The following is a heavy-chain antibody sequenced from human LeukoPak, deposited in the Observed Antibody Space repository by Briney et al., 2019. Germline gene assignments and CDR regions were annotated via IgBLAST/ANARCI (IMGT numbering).Heavy chain of an antibody. D-gene: IGHD3-22*01. CDR3: ARGPQYYYDSSAYPQDY. CDR1: GYTFTGYY. V-gene: IGHV1-2*02. J-gene: IGHJ4*02. CDR2: INPDSGGT. Sequence: GASVKVSCKASGYTFTGYYMHWVRQAPGQGLEWMGWINPDSGGTNYAQKFQGRVTMTRDTSVSTVYMELSRLRSDDTAVYYCARGPQYYYDSSAYPQDYWGQGTLVTVSS.